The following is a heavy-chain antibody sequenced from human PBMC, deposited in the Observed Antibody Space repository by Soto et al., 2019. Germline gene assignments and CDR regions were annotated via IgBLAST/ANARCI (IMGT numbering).Heavy chain of an antibody. Sequence: QVQLVQSGAEVKKPGSSVKVSCKASGGTFSPYTINWVRQAPGQGLEWMGRIIPFHGVTNYAQKFQARVTXXXXXXXXXXXXXXXXXXXXXXAMYYCTRDWEITVSTWSFGGFWGRGTLVTVSS. CDR1: GGTFSPYT. CDR2: IIPFHGVT. CDR3: TRDWEITVSTWSFGGF. V-gene: IGHV1-69*02. D-gene: IGHD3-10*01. J-gene: IGHJ4*02.